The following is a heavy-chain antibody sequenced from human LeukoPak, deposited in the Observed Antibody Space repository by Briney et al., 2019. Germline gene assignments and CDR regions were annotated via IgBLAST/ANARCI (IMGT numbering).Heavy chain of an antibody. CDR1: GFTLSINY. Sequence: GGSLRLSCAGSGFTLSINYVSWIRQAPGKGLEWLSVIYSGGSSFYGDSVKGRITVSRDVSKNMMYLQMNNVTAEDTAVYYCSSRDRSCYFETGAFDFWGQGKLGTLSS. CDR2: IYSGGSS. D-gene: IGHD3-22*01. V-gene: IGHV3-66*02. CDR3: SSRDRSCYFETGAFDF. J-gene: IGHJ3*01.